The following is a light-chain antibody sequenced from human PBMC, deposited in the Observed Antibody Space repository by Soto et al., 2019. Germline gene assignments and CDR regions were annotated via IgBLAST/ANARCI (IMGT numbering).Light chain of an antibody. CDR3: LQSYTYPWT. V-gene: IGKV1-17*03. CDR2: SAS. Sequence: DIQMTQSPSAMSASVGDRITITSRASQDIRNYLAWFQQRPGNVPKRLIFSASSLQSGVPSRFSGSGSGTEFTLTISSLQPEDLATYYCLQSYTYPWTFGQGTKVDIK. CDR1: QDIRNY. J-gene: IGKJ1*01.